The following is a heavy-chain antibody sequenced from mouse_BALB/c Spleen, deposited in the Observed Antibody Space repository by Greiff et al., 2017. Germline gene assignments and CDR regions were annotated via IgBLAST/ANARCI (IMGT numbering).Heavy chain of an antibody. CDR2: IRSKSNNYAT. V-gene: IGHV10-1*02. J-gene: IGHJ3*01. CDR3: VDRSFAY. CDR1: GFTFNTYA. Sequence: EAGGGLVQPKGSLKLSCAASGFTFNTYAMNWVRQAPGKGLEWVARIRSKSNNYATYYADSVKDRFTISRDDSQSMLYLQMNNLKTEDTAMYYCVDRSFAYWGQGTLVTVSA. D-gene: IGHD2-14*01.